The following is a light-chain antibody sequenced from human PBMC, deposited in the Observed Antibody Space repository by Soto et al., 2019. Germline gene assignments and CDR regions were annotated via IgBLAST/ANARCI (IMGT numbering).Light chain of an antibody. Sequence: EIVLTQSPGTLSLSPGERATLSCRASQSVRSSYLAWYQQKPGQPPRLLIYDASNRATGVPDRFSGSGSGTDLTLAISRLEPEDFAVYYCQQYGGSPTFGLGTKVEIK. CDR2: DAS. V-gene: IGKV3-20*01. J-gene: IGKJ1*01. CDR3: QQYGGSPT. CDR1: QSVRSSY.